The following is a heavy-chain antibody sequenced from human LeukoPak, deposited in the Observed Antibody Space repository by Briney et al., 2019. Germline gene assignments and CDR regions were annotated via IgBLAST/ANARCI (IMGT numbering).Heavy chain of an antibody. CDR2: ISAYNGNT. Sequence: ASVKVSCKASGGTFSSYAISWVRQAPGQGLEWMGWISAYNGNTNYAQKLQGRVTMTTDTSTSTAYMELRSLRSDDTAVYYCARDNGGHDFWSGYSPFDYWGQGTLVTVSS. CDR1: GGTFSSYA. CDR3: ARDNGGHDFWSGYSPFDY. J-gene: IGHJ4*02. D-gene: IGHD3-3*01. V-gene: IGHV1-18*01.